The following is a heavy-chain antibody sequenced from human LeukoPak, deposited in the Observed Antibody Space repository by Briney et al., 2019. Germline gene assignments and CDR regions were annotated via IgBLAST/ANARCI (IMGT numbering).Heavy chain of an antibody. D-gene: IGHD6-13*01. CDR1: GGTFSSYA. J-gene: IGHJ6*02. CDR3: ARANPRPVSSSWSTYYYYGMDV. CDR2: IIPILGIA. V-gene: IGHV1-69*04. Sequence: GASVKVSCKASGGTFSSYAISWVRQAPGQGLEWMGRIIPILGIANYARKFQGRVTITADKSTSTAYMELSSLRSEDTAVYYCARANPRPVSSSWSTYYYYGMDVWGQGTTVTVSS.